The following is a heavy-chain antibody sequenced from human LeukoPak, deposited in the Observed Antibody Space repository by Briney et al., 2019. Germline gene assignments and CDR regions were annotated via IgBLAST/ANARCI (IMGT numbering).Heavy chain of an antibody. V-gene: IGHV3-48*03. CDR2: ISSSGSTI. Sequence: GGSLRLSCAASGFTFSSYEMNWVRQAPGKGLEWVSYISSSGSTIYYADSVKGRFTISRDNAKNSLYLQMNSLRAEDTAVYYCARHPNWNFDSWGQGTLVTVSS. CDR3: ARHPNWNFDS. CDR1: GFTFSSYE. D-gene: IGHD1-1*01. J-gene: IGHJ4*02.